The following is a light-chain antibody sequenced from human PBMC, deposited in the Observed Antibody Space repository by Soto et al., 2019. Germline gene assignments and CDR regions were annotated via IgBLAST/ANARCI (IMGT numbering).Light chain of an antibody. CDR3: QQYGSSPWT. Sequence: EIVMTQSPATLCVSPGERATLSCRASQSVSSSYLAWYQQKPGQAPRLLIYGASSRATGIPDRFSGSGSGTDFTLTISRLEPEDFAVYYCQQYGSSPWTFGQGTKVDIK. CDR1: QSVSSSY. V-gene: IGKV3-20*01. J-gene: IGKJ1*01. CDR2: GAS.